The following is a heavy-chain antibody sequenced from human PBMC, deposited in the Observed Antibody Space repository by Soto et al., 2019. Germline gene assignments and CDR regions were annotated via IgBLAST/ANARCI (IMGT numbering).Heavy chain of an antibody. CDR3: ARLEGLATISYYVDF. CDR1: GDSINSDKYY. D-gene: IGHD3-3*01. Sequence: QLQLQESGPGLVKPSETLSLTCSVSGDSINSDKYYWGWIRQPPGKGLEWIGSIYFRGNTYYNPSRKTRVTVSLDKSKCQFSLKLNSVTAADSAVYFGARLEGLATISYYVDFWGQGAMVTVSS. V-gene: IGHV4-39*01. CDR2: IYFRGNT. J-gene: IGHJ4*02.